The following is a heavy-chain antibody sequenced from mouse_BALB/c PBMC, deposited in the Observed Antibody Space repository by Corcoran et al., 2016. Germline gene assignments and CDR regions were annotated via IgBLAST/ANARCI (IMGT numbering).Heavy chain of an antibody. CDR2: ISCYNGVI. J-gene: IGHJ4*01. CDR3: ARGGDYDVYYAMDY. V-gene: IGHV1S34*01. D-gene: IGHD2-4*01. CDR1: GYLLTGYY. Sequence: LVKTGASVKISCKASGYLLTGYYIHWVKQSHGKSLEWIGYISCYNGVIIYNQKFKGKATFTVDTSSSTTYMQFNSLTSEDSAVYYCARGGDYDVYYAMDYWGQGTSVTVSS.